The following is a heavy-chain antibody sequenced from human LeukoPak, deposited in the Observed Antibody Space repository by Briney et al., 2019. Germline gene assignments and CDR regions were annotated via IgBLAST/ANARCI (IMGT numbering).Heavy chain of an antibody. D-gene: IGHD2-8*01. Sequence: GGSLRLSCAASGFTFSGYPIHWVRQAPGKGLEWLAEIWSDGSRIHYAESVQGRFTISRDSPKSLVYLQMNSLTAEDTAVYYCARGLYALDYYYGLDVWGQGTKVTVPS. V-gene: IGHV3-33*01. CDR2: IWSDGSRI. CDR1: GFTFSGYP. CDR3: ARGLYALDYYYGLDV. J-gene: IGHJ6*02.